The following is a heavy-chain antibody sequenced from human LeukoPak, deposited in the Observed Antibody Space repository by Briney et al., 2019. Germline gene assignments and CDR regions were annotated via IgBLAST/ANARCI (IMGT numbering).Heavy chain of an antibody. V-gene: IGHV3-11*01. J-gene: IGHJ4*02. Sequence: GGSLRPSCAASGFTFSDYYMSWIRQAPGKGLQWISFISSGGSTTNYADSVKGRFTISRDNAKNSLYLQMNSLRAEDTAVYYCARVRSNGWYFDYWGQGTLVTVSS. CDR1: GFTFSDYY. CDR2: ISSGGSTT. CDR3: ARVRSNGWYFDY. D-gene: IGHD6-19*01.